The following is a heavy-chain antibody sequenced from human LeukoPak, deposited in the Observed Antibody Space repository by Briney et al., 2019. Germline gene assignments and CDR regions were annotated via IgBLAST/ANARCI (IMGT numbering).Heavy chain of an antibody. V-gene: IGHV4-59*01. CDR2: LYSNDIT. Sequence: SETLSLTCIVSGDSISTYYWSWVRQPPGKALEWIGYLYSNDITNYNPSLKSRVTISVDTSKNQFSLKLSSVTAADTAVYYCARAPGHDFWSGYSPKYYFDYWGQGTLVTVSS. CDR3: ARAPGHDFWSGYSPKYYFDY. J-gene: IGHJ4*02. CDR1: GDSISTYY. D-gene: IGHD3-3*01.